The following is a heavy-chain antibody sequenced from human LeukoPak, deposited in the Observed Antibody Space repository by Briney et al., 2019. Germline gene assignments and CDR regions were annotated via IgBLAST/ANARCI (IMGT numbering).Heavy chain of an antibody. D-gene: IGHD3-16*01. J-gene: IGHJ4*02. CDR2: INPNNGGT. Sequence: ASVKVSCKTSGYTFTDYYTHWVRQAPGQGLEWMACINPNNGGTNYAQEFQGRVTMTRDTSINTAYMELSRLESDDTAIYYCASDKIGAGGHFDYWGQGTLVTVSS. CDR3: ASDKIGAGGHFDY. CDR1: GYTFTDYY. V-gene: IGHV1-2*02.